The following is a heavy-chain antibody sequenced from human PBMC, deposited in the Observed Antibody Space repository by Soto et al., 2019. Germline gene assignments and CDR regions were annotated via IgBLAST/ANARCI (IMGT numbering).Heavy chain of an antibody. Sequence: EVQLVQSGGGLVQPGGSLRLSCAASGFTFSDYYMDWVGQVPEKGLEWLGRSRNKANSYNTEYAPSVKGRFSISRDDSKDSMYLQMNSLKSEDSAVYYCARDTGGSYDYWGQGALVTVSS. V-gene: IGHV3-72*01. CDR3: ARDTGGSYDY. CDR1: GFTFSDYY. D-gene: IGHD3-16*01. J-gene: IGHJ4*02. CDR2: SRNKANSYNT.